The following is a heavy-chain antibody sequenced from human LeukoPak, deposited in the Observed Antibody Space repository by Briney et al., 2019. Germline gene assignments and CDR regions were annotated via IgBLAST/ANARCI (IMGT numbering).Heavy chain of an antibody. D-gene: IGHD2-2*02. CDR3: ARDSGGCSSTSCYRGGWFDP. CDR1: GFTFSSYA. J-gene: IGHJ5*02. CDR2: ISYDGNNK. Sequence: GRSLRLSCAASGFTFSSYAMHWVRQAPGKGLEWVAVISYDGNNKYYADSVKGRFTISRDNSKNTLYLQMNSLRAEDTAVYYCARDSGGCSSTSCYRGGWFDPWGQGTLVTVSS. V-gene: IGHV3-30*04.